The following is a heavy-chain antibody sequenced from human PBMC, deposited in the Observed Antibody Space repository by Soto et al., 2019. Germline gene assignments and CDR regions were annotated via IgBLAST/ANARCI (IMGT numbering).Heavy chain of an antibody. CDR3: ATCSGRYGGFDY. J-gene: IGHJ4*02. V-gene: IGHV4-61*01. Sequence: QVQLQESGPGLVKPSETLSLTCTVSGGSVSSGSYYWSWIRQPPGKGLEWIGYIYYSGSTNYNPSLKSRVTISVDTSKNQFSLKLSSVTAADTAVYYCATCSGRYGGFDYWGQGTLVTVSS. CDR2: IYYSGST. D-gene: IGHD2-15*01. CDR1: GGSVSSGSYY.